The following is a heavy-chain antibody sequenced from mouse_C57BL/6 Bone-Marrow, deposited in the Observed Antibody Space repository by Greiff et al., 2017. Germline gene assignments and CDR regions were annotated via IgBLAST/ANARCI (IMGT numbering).Heavy chain of an antibody. CDR2: ISNGGGST. J-gene: IGHJ4*01. Sequence: EVQGVESGGGLVQPGGSLKLSCAASGFTFSDYYMYWVRQTPEKRLEWVAYISNGGGSTYYPDTVKGRFTISRDTAKNTLYLQRSRLKSEDTAMYYCARTGLRRYYYAMDYWGQGTSVTVSS. CDR1: GFTFSDYY. CDR3: ARTGLRRYYYAMDY. D-gene: IGHD2-4*01. V-gene: IGHV5-12*01.